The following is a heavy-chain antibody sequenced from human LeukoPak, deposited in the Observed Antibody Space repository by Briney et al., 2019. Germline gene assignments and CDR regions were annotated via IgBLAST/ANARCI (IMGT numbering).Heavy chain of an antibody. CDR1: GGTFSMFT. J-gene: IGHJ4*02. D-gene: IGHD3-22*01. CDR2: ITPIFGTA. V-gene: IGHV1-69*13. Sequence: SVKVSCKASGGTFSMFTISWVRQAPGQGFEWMGGITPIFGTANFAQKFQGRVSITADESTSTAFMELSSLRSEDTAVYYCAREWGLESSGYYYAYWGQGTLVTVSS. CDR3: AREWGLESSGYYYAY.